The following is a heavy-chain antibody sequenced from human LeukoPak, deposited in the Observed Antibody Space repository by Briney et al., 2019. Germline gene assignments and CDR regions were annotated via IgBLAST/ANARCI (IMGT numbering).Heavy chain of an antibody. V-gene: IGHV1-18*01. CDR2: ISAYNGNT. CDR1: GYTFTNYG. D-gene: IGHD5-24*01. J-gene: IGHJ4*02. CDR3: ARDNSEMATIGVFDY. Sequence: ASVKVSCKTSGYTFTNYGISWLRQAPGQGLEWMGWISAYNGNTNYAQKLQGRVTMTTDTSTSTAYMELRSLRSDDTAVYYCARDNSEMATIGVFDYWGQGTLVTVSS.